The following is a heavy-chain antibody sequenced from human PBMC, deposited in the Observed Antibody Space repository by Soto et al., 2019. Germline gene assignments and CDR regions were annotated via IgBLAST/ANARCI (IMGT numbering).Heavy chain of an antibody. J-gene: IGHJ5*02. D-gene: IGHD3-10*01. V-gene: IGHV2-5*02. CDR3: AHYVSASPAGWFDP. CDR2: IYWDDDK. Sequence: QITLKESGPTLVKPTQTLTLTCSFSGLSLSTSGEAVGWIRQPPGKALEWLALIYWDDDKLFNPTLKTRLTITKDTSKNLVVLTLTNMDPVDTATYSCAHYVSASPAGWFDPWGQGILVTVSS. CDR1: GLSLSTSGEA.